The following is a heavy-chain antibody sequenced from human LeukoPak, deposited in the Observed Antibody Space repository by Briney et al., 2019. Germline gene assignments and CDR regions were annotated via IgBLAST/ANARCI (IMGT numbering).Heavy chain of an antibody. CDR3: ARGDYYGSGSYLLFDP. J-gene: IGHJ5*02. CDR1: GYTFTGYY. V-gene: IGHV1-2*02. Sequence: GATVKVSCKASGYTFTGYYMHWVRQAPGQGLEWMGWINPNSGGTNYAQKFQGRVTMTRDTFISTAYMELSRLRSDDTAVYYCARGDYYGSGSYLLFDPWGQGTLVTVSS. CDR2: INPNSGGT. D-gene: IGHD3-10*01.